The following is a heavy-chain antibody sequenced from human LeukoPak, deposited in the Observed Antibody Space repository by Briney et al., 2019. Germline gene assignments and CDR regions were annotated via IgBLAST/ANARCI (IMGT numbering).Heavy chain of an antibody. CDR3: AHRRSGYNWNHGDFDY. Sequence: SGPTLVNPTQTLTLTCTFPGFSLTTRPVGVGWIRQPPGKALEWLASAYWDDDNRYNPSLKSRVTVTKDSSKNLVVLIMTNVDPMDTATYYCAHRRSGYNWNHGDFDYWGLGTLVTISS. CDR1: GFSLTTRPVG. CDR2: AYWDDDN. V-gene: IGHV2-5*02. D-gene: IGHD1-14*01. J-gene: IGHJ4*02.